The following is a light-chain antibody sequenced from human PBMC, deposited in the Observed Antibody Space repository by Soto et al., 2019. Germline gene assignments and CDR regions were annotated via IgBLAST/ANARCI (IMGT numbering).Light chain of an antibody. Sequence: QSVLTQPPSASGTPGQRVTISCSGSSSNIGSNYVYWYQHLTGTAPKLLIYRNNQRPSGVPDRFSGSKSGTSASLAISGLGSEDEADYYCATWDDSLSNYVFGTGTKLTVL. CDR2: RNN. V-gene: IGLV1-47*01. CDR1: SSNIGSNY. CDR3: ATWDDSLSNYV. J-gene: IGLJ1*01.